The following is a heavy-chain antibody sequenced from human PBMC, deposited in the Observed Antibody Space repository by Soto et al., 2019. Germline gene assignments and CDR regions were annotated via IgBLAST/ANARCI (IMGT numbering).Heavy chain of an antibody. CDR3: ARERQLVYYYYGMDV. CDR2: IIPIFGTA. D-gene: IGHD6-6*01. J-gene: IGHJ6*02. Sequence: ASVKVSCKASGGTFSSYAISWVRQAPGQGLEWMGGIIPIFGTANYAQKFQGRVTITADESTSTAYMELSSLRSEDTAVYYCARERQLVYYYYGMDVWGQGTTVTVSS. CDR1: GGTFSSYA. V-gene: IGHV1-69*13.